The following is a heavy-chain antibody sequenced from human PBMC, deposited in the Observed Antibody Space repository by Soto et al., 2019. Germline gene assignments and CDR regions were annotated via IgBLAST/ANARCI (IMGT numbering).Heavy chain of an antibody. V-gene: IGHV3-30*18. J-gene: IGHJ6*02. CDR2: ISYDGSNK. CDR1: GFTFSSYG. Sequence: QVQLVESGGGVVQPGRSLRLSCAASGFTFSSYGMHWVRQAPGKGLEWVAVISYDGSNKYYADSVKGRFTISRDNSKNTLYLKMNSLSAEDTAVYYCAKDRLPRYDGMDVWGQGTTVTVS. CDR3: AKDRLPRYDGMDV. D-gene: IGHD6-6*01.